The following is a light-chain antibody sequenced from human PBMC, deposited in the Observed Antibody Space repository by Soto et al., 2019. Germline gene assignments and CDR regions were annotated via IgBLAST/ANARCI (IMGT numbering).Light chain of an antibody. CDR2: GAS. Sequence: AIQLTQSPSSLSASVGDRVTITCRASQGIAKDLGWYQQKPGKAPRLLIFGASFLQSGVPSRFSGSGSGTDFTLTSNGLQHEDIATHYCLQNDYSFRTFGQGTKVEIK. V-gene: IGKV1-6*01. J-gene: IGKJ1*01. CDR1: QGIAKD. CDR3: LQNDYSFRT.